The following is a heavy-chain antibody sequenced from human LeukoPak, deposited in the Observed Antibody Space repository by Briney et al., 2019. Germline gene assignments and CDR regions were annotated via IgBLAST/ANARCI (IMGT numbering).Heavy chain of an antibody. CDR3: ARVNDYDGPGFFDY. D-gene: IGHD4-17*01. CDR1: GYTFTSYG. Sequence: ASVKVSCKASGYTFTSYGISWVRQAPGQGLEGMGWISAYNGNTNYTQKLQGSVTMTTDTSTSTAYMELRSLRSDDTAVYYCARVNDYDGPGFFDYWGQGTLVTVSS. V-gene: IGHV1-18*01. CDR2: ISAYNGNT. J-gene: IGHJ4*02.